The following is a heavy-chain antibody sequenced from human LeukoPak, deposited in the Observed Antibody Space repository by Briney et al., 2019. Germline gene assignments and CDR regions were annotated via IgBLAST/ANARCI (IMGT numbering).Heavy chain of an antibody. Sequence: GASLQISCKGSGYIFTSYWISWVRQLPGKGLEWMGRIDPSDSYTNYSPSFQGHVTISADKSISTAYLQWSSLKASDTAMYYCARRLVGYADYDLSIFDYWGQGTLVTVSS. V-gene: IGHV5-10-1*01. CDR3: ARRLVGYADYDLSIFDY. J-gene: IGHJ4*02. D-gene: IGHD2-8*02. CDR2: IDPSDSYT. CDR1: GYIFTSYW.